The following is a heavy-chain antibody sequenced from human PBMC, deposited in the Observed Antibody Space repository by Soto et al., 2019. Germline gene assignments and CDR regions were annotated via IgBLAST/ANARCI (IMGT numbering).Heavy chain of an antibody. CDR1: GFTFTSSA. CDR3: AAGMKLLYYYYYGMDV. D-gene: IGHD1-26*01. Sequence: ASVKVSCKASGFTFTSSAVQWVRQARGQRLEWIGWIVVGSGNTNYAQKFQERVTITRDMSTSTAYMELSSLRSEDTAVYYCAAGMKLLYYYYYGMDVWGQGTTVTVSS. V-gene: IGHV1-58*01. J-gene: IGHJ6*02. CDR2: IVVGSGNT.